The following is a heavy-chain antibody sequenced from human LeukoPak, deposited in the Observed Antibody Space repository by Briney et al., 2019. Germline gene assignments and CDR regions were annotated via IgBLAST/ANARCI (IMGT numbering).Heavy chain of an antibody. V-gene: IGHV1-69*13. CDR2: IIPIFGTA. CDR3: ATSLSDHSPYDAFDI. Sequence: SVRVSCKASGGTFSSYAISWVRQAPGQGLEWMGGIIPIFGTANYAQKFQGRVTITADESTSTAYMELSSLRSEDTAVYYCATSLSDHSPYDAFDIWGQGTMVTVSS. CDR1: GGTFSSYA. J-gene: IGHJ3*02.